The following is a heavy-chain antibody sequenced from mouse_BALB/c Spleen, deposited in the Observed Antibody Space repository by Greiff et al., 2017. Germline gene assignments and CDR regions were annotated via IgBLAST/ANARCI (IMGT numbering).Heavy chain of an antibody. V-gene: IGHV1-9*01. Sequence: QVQLQQSGAELMKPGASVKISCKATGYTFSSYWIEWVKQRPGHGLEWIGEILPGSGSTNYNEKFKGKATFTADTSSNTAYMQLSSLTSEDSAVYYCARGKAYYGNPYAMDYWGQGTSVTVSS. CDR3: ARGKAYYGNPYAMDY. D-gene: IGHD2-10*01. CDR2: ILPGSGST. J-gene: IGHJ4*01. CDR1: GYTFSSYW.